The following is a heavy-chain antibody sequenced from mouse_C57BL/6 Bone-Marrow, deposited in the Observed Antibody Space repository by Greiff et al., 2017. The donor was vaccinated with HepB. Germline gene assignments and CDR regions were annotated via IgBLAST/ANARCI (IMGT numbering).Heavy chain of an antibody. V-gene: IGHV5-17*01. D-gene: IGHD2-2*01. Sequence: EVKLVESGGGLVKPGGSLKLSCAASGFTFSDYGMHWVRQAPEKGLEWVAYISSGSSTIYYADTVKGRFTISRDNAKNTLFLQMTSLRSEDTAMYYCARYGYHGYFDVWGTGTTVTVSS. J-gene: IGHJ1*03. CDR2: ISSGSSTI. CDR1: GFTFSDYG. CDR3: ARYGYHGYFDV.